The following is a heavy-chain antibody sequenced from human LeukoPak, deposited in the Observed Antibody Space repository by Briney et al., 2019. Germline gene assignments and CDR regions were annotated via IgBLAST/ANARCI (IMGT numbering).Heavy chain of an antibody. V-gene: IGHV4-4*02. Sequence: SETLSLTCTVSLDSTTSNFWSWVRQPPGKGLEWSGEIHRSGSPNYNPSLQSRVTISIDRSRNKIALELSSVTAADTAVYYCAREILGGFNPGAYWGQGTLVTVSS. J-gene: IGHJ4*02. CDR3: AREILGGFNPGAY. CDR1: LDSTTSNF. D-gene: IGHD1-14*01. CDR2: IHRSGSP.